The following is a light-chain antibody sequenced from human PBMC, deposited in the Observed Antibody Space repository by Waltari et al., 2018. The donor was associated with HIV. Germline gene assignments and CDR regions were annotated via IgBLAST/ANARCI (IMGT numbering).Light chain of an antibody. Sequence: QSALTQPASVSGSRGQSITMSCTGTSSDIRAYNHVSWFQQRPGKAPKLIIYDVTDRPSGVSKRFSGSKSGITASLTISGLQADDEGDYYCSSYTASNTLWVFGGGTKLTVL. J-gene: IGLJ3*02. CDR1: SSDIRAYNH. CDR3: SSYTASNTLWV. V-gene: IGLV2-14*03. CDR2: DVT.